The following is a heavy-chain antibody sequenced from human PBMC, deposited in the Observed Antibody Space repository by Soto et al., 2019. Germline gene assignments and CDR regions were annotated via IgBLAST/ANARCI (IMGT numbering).Heavy chain of an antibody. J-gene: IGHJ4*02. Sequence: ASVKVSCKASGFTFSRSAMQWVRQARGQRLEWIGWIVVGSANTNYAQKFQDRVIITRDMSTSTAYMELSSLRSEDTAAYYCAADRDCSSTSCLPYYFDYWGQGTLVTVSS. CDR3: AADRDCSSTSCLPYYFDY. CDR1: GFTFSRSA. D-gene: IGHD2-2*01. V-gene: IGHV1-58*02. CDR2: IVVGSANT.